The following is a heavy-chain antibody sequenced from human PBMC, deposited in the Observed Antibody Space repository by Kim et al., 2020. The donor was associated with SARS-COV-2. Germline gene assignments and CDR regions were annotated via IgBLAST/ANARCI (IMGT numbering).Heavy chain of an antibody. J-gene: IGHJ5*02. CDR2: ISSSSSYI. CDR1: GFTFSSYS. Sequence: GGSLRLSCAASGFTFSSYSMNWVRQAPGKGLEWVSSISSSSSYIYYADSVKGRFTISRDNAKNSLYLQMNSLRAEDTAVYYCARDHRSSSWYGHWFDPWGQGTLVTVSS. V-gene: IGHV3-21*01. CDR3: ARDHRSSSWYGHWFDP. D-gene: IGHD6-13*01.